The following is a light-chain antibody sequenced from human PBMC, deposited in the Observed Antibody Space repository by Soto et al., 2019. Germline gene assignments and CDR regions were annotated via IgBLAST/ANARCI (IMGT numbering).Light chain of an antibody. CDR1: SSNIGNNY. CDR3: GTWDSSLSAGEVV. J-gene: IGLJ2*01. Sequence: QSVLTQPPSVSAAPGQKVTISCSGSSSNIGNNYVSWYQHFPGTAPKLLIYDNNKRPSGIPDRFSGSKSGTSATLDITGLQTGDEADYYCGTWDSSLSAGEVVFGGGTKLTVL. CDR2: DNN. V-gene: IGLV1-51*01.